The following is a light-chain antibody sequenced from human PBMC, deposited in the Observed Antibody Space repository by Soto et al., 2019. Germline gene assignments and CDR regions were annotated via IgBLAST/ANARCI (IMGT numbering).Light chain of an antibody. V-gene: IGKV1-27*01. CDR2: AAS. Sequence: DIQMTQSPSSLSASVGDRVTVTCRASQGISSYLAWDQQKPGKVPKLLIYAASTLQPGVPSRFSGSGSGTDFTLTISSLQPEDVATHYCQKYDSAPSLTFGGGTKVEIK. CDR3: QKYDSAPSLT. CDR1: QGISSY. J-gene: IGKJ4*01.